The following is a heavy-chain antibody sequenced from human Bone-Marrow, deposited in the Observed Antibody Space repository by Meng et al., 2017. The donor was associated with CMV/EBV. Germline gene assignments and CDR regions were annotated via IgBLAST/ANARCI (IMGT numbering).Heavy chain of an antibody. CDR2: ISWNSGSI. CDR1: GFTFDDYA. Sequence: LSLTCAVSGFTFDDYAMHWVRQAPGKGLEWVSGISWNSGSIGYADSVKGRFTISRDNAKNSLYLEMNSLRTGDTALYYCARDTKMRVGDAFDIWGQGTMVTVSS. J-gene: IGHJ3*02. V-gene: IGHV3-9*01. CDR3: ARDTKMRVGDAFDI.